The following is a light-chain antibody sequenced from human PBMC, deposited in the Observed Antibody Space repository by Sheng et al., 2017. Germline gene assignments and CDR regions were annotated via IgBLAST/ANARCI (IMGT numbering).Light chain of an antibody. CDR3: QHYNGYPWT. CDR1: QSISTY. J-gene: IGKJ1*01. Sequence: DIQMTQSPSSLSASVGDRVTITCRASQSISTYLNWYQQKPGKAPKLLIYSASSLQSGVPSRFSGSVSGTDFTLTISSLQPDDFATYYCQHYNGYPWTFGQGTQVEIK. CDR2: SAS. V-gene: IGKV1-39*01.